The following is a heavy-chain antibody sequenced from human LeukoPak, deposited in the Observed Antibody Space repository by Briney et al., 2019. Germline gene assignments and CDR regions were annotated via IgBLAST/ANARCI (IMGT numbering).Heavy chain of an antibody. Sequence: SETLSLTCTVSGGSMSNYWWNWIRQPPGKGLEWIGYIYYDGSAYYNPALNSRVTISIDTSKNQFSLKLNSVTAADTAVYYCARRLCSSLTCNIGPSGNWLDPWGQGTLVTVSS. V-gene: IGHV4-59*08. CDR2: IYYDGSA. CDR3: ARRLCSSLTCNIGPSGNWLDP. D-gene: IGHD2-2*02. J-gene: IGHJ5*02. CDR1: GGSMSNYW.